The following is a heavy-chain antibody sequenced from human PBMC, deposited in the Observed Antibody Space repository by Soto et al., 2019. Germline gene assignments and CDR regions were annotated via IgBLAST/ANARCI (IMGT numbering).Heavy chain of an antibody. CDR1: GGSISSVGYF. D-gene: IGHD6-25*01. J-gene: IGHJ4*02. CDR2: ISYSGST. Sequence: QVQLESSGPGLVKPSQTLSLTCTVSGGSISSVGYFWTWIRQHPAKGLEWIGHISYSGSTYFIPSLRLRLSMSVDTSKNQFSLNLTSVTVADTALYYCARLNSGWHQTFDSWGQGTLVTVSS. CDR3: ARLNSGWHQTFDS. V-gene: IGHV4-31*03.